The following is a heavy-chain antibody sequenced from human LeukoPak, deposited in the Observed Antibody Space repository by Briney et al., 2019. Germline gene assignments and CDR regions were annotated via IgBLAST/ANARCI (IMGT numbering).Heavy chain of an antibody. D-gene: IGHD3-22*01. J-gene: IGHJ5*02. V-gene: IGHV1-18*01. CDR2: ISAYNGNT. CDR1: GYTFTSYG. Sequence: ASVKVSCKASGYTFTSYGISWVRQAPGQGLEWMGWISAYNGNTNYAQKLQGRVTMTTDTSTSTAYMELRSLRSDDTAVYHCARDPTYYYDSSGYPWFDPWGQGTLVTVSS. CDR3: ARDPTYYYDSSGYPWFDP.